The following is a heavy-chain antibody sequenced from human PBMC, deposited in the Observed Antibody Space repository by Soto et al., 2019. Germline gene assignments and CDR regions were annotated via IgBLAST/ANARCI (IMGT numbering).Heavy chain of an antibody. CDR3: ARGGIAARIFTY. Sequence: PSETLSLTCAVYGGSFSGHFWTWIRQPPGKGLEWIEEINHSGSTTYNPSLKSRVTISIDTSKNQFSLNLRSVTAADTAVYYCARGGIAARIFTYWGQGALVTVSS. CDR2: INHSGST. CDR1: GGSFSGHF. V-gene: IGHV4-34*01. D-gene: IGHD6-6*01. J-gene: IGHJ4*02.